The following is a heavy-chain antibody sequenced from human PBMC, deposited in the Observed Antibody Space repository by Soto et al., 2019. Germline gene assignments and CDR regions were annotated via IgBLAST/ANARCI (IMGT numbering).Heavy chain of an antibody. J-gene: IGHJ6*02. CDR2: IYYSGST. Sequence: QGQLQESGPGLVKPSQTLSLTCTVSGGSISSGGYYWSWIRQHPGKGLEWIGYIYYSGSTYYNPSLKSRVTISVDTSKNQFSLKLSSVTAADTAVYYCARDSSYSSSSQGMDVWGQGTTVTVSS. CDR3: ARDSSYSSSSQGMDV. V-gene: IGHV4-31*03. D-gene: IGHD6-6*01. CDR1: GGSISSGGYY.